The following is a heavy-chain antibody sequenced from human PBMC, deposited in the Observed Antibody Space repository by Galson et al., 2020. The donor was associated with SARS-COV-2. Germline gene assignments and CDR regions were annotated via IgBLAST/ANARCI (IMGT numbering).Heavy chain of an antibody. D-gene: IGHD3-16*02. V-gene: IGHV1-2*02. J-gene: IGHJ4*02. CDR1: GYTFTGYY. CDR3: ASLSGYDYVWGSYPLRDY. CDR2: INPNSGGT. Sequence: ASVKVSCKASGYTFTGYYMHWVRQAPGQGLEWMGWINPNSGGTNYAQKFQGRVTMTRDTSTSTAYMELSRLRSDDTAVYYCASLSGYDYVWGSYPLRDYWGQGTLVTVSS.